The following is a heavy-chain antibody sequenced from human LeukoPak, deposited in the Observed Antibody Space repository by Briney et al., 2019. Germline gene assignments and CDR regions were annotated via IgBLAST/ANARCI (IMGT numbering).Heavy chain of an antibody. D-gene: IGHD6-19*01. Sequence: ASVKVSCTASGYTFTSYDINWVRQATGQGLEWMGWMNPNSGNTGYAQKFQGRVTMTRNTSISTAYMELSSLRSEDTAVYYCARVKVSSGWSYYYYYYGMDVWGHGTTVTVSS. V-gene: IGHV1-8*01. CDR1: GYTFTSYD. J-gene: IGHJ6*02. CDR2: MNPNSGNT. CDR3: ARVKVSSGWSYYYYYYGMDV.